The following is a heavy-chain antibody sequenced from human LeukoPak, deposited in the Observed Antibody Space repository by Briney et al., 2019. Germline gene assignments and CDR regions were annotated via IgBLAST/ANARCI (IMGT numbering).Heavy chain of an antibody. CDR1: GGSISSSSYY. CDR3: ARASGHSAAAGSNDY. CDR2: IYYSGST. Sequence: SETLSLTCTVSGGSISSSSYYWGWIRQPPGKGLEWIGSIYYSGSTYYNSSLKSRVTISVDTSKNQFSLKLSSVTAADTAVYYCARASGHSAAAGSNDYWGQGTLVTVSS. V-gene: IGHV4-39*01. J-gene: IGHJ4*02. D-gene: IGHD6-13*01.